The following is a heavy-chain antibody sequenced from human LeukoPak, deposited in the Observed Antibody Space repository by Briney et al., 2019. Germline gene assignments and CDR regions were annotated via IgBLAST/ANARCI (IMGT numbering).Heavy chain of an antibody. J-gene: IGHJ4*02. V-gene: IGHV4-59*01. Sequence: TLSLTCTVSGGSISSYYWSWIRQPPGRGLGWIGNIYYSGSSNYNPSLKSRVTISVDTSKKQFSLRLTSVTAADTAVYYFAREGMAVGFARFPIFNYWGQGTLVTVSS. CDR3: AREGMAVGFARFPIFNY. CDR1: GGSISSYY. CDR2: IYYSGSS. D-gene: IGHD6-19*01.